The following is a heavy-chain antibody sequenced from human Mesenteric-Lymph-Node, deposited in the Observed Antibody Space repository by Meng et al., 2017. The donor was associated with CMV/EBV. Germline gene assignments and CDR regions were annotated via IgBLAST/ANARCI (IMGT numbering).Heavy chain of an antibody. CDR1: GFTFDEYA. V-gene: IGHV3-9*01. D-gene: IGHD3-22*01. Sequence: SLKISCAASGFTFDEYAMHWVRQVPGKGLEWVSGISWNSGSIAYADSVKGRFTISRDNAKNSLYLQMNSLRAEDTAVYYCASGYYYDSSGTWDYWGQGTLVTVSS. CDR3: ASGYYYDSSGTWDY. CDR2: ISWNSGSI. J-gene: IGHJ4*02.